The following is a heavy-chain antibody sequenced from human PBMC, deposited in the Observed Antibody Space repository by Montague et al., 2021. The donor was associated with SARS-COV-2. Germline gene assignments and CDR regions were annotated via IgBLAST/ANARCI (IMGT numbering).Heavy chain of an antibody. V-gene: IGHV4-31*03. CDR1: GGSISSGGYY. Sequence: TLSLTCTVSGGSISSGGYYWSWLRQHPGKGLEWIGYIYYSGSTYYNPSLKSRVTISVDTSKNQFSLKLSSVTAADTAVYYCARDPLKITIFGVDNYYYYGMDVWGQGTTVTVSS. J-gene: IGHJ6*02. D-gene: IGHD3-3*01. CDR2: IYYSGST. CDR3: ARDPLKITIFGVDNYYYYGMDV.